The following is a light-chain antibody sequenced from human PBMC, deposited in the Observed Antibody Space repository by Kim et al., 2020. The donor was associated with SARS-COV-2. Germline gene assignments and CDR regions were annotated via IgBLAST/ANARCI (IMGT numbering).Light chain of an antibody. J-gene: IGLJ2*01. CDR2: EDD. CDR1: SGSIDDKC. V-gene: IGLV6-57*03. Sequence: GKTVTVTWTRSSGSIDDKCVQLYQQRPGGVPTAVIYEDDQRPSGVSDRFSGSIDNSSNSSSLTISGLRTEDEADYYCQSYNGDNVLFGGGTQLTVL. CDR3: QSYNGDNVL.